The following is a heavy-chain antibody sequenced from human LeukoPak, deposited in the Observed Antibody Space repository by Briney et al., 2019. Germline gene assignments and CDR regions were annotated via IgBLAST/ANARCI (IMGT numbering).Heavy chain of an antibody. D-gene: IGHD3-10*01. Sequence: SETLSLTCAIYGGSFSGYYWSWIRQPPGKGLEWIGYIYYSGSTHYNPSLKSRVTMSADTSKNQFSLKLSSVTAADTAVYYCGRTEYYFDYWGQGTLVTVSS. CDR1: GGSFSGYY. J-gene: IGHJ4*02. V-gene: IGHV4-59*01. CDR3: GRTEYYFDY. CDR2: IYYSGST.